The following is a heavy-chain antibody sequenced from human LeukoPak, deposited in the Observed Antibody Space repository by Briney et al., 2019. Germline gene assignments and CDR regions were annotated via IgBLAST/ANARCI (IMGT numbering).Heavy chain of an antibody. J-gene: IGHJ3*02. CDR1: GFTFSSYS. CDR2: ISSSSSYI. Sequence: GGSLRLSCAASGFTFSSYSMNWVRQAPGKGLEWVSSISSSSSYIYYADSVKGRFTISRDNAKNSLCLQMNSLRAEDTAVYYCASRFIAVTGGDAFDIWGQGTMVTVSS. CDR3: ASRFIAVTGGDAFDI. D-gene: IGHD6-19*01. V-gene: IGHV3-21*01.